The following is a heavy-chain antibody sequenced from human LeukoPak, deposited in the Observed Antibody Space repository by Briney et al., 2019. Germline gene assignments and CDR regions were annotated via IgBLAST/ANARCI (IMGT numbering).Heavy chain of an antibody. V-gene: IGHV4-59*11. D-gene: IGHD1-26*01. Sequence: SETLSLTCTVSGGSLSSHYWNWIRQPPGKGLEWVGYIHSGSTNYNPSLKSRVTISVDTSKNQFSLKLSSVTAADTAVYYCARRPWGGMDVWGQGNTVTVSS. CDR2: IHSGST. CDR1: GGSLSSHY. CDR3: ARRPWGGMDV. J-gene: IGHJ6*02.